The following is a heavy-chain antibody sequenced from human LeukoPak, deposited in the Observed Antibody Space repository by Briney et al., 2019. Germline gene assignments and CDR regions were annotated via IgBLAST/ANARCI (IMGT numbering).Heavy chain of an antibody. J-gene: IGHJ5*02. CDR2: IYTSGST. Sequence: SQTLSLTCTVSGDSITSGIHYWSWFRQPAGKGLEWIGRIYTSGSTNYNPSLKSRVTISLDTSKNQISLNLSSVTAADTAVYYCARGAGTTKRHWFDPWGQGTLVTVSS. CDR3: ARGAGTTKRHWFDP. CDR1: GDSITSGIHY. V-gene: IGHV4-61*02. D-gene: IGHD1-1*01.